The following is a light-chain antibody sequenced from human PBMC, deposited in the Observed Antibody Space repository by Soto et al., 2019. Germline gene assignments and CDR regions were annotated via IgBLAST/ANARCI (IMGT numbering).Light chain of an antibody. J-gene: IGLJ1*01. CDR2: EVT. CDR1: GSDGGGYDY. CDR3: SSYTGSSTYV. V-gene: IGLV2-14*01. Sequence: QSALTQPASVSSSPGQSITISCTGTGSDGGGYDYVSWYQHHPGKAAKVMIYEVTNRPSGVSNRFSGSRSGNTASLTISGLLAEDEADYYCSSYTGSSTYVFGTGTKVTVL.